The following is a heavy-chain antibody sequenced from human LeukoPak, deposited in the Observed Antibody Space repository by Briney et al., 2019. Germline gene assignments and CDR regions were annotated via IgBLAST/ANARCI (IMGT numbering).Heavy chain of an antibody. Sequence: PSETLSLTCTVSGGSISSSSYYWGWIRQPPGKGLEWIGSIYYSGSTYYNPSLKSRVTISVDTSKNQFSLKLSSVTAADTAVYYCARHDGPLLSAFDIWGQGTMVTVSS. D-gene: IGHD5-24*01. J-gene: IGHJ3*02. V-gene: IGHV4-39*01. CDR3: ARHDGPLLSAFDI. CDR2: IYYSGST. CDR1: GGSISSSSYY.